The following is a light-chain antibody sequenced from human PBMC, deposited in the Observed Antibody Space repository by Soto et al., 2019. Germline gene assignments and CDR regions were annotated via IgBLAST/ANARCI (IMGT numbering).Light chain of an antibody. CDR2: VNN. CDR1: SSNIGAGYD. V-gene: IGLV1-40*01. CDR3: QSYDSSLSGGV. J-gene: IGLJ1*01. Sequence: QSVLTQPPSVSGAPGQRVTISCTGSSSNIGAGYDVHWYQQLPGTAPKLLIYVNNNRPSGVPDRFSGSKSGTSASLAITGLQAEDEADYYCQSYDSSLSGGVFGTGTKLTVL.